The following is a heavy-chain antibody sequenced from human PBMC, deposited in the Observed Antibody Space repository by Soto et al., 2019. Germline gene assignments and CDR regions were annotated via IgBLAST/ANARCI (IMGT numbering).Heavy chain of an antibody. V-gene: IGHV3-30-3*01. J-gene: IGHJ6*02. D-gene: IGHD1-1*01. CDR2: ISYDGSIK. CDR3: ARDRVATTVDYYYGMDV. Sequence: GGPLRLSCAASGLTFSTYAMHWVRRAPGKGLEWVALISYDGSIKVYADSVKGRFTVSRDNSKNTLYLQMTSLRKEDTAVFYCARDRVATTVDYYYGMDVWGQGTTVTVSS. CDR1: GLTFSTYA.